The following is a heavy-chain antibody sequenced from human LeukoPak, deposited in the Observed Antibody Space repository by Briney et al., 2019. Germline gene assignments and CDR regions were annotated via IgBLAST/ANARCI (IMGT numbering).Heavy chain of an antibody. CDR1: GVSISPYY. J-gene: IGHJ3*01. V-gene: IGHV4-4*09. CDR3: ARLSAAVHLGAFDL. Sequence: KPSETLSLTCAVSGVSISPYYWAWIRQPPGKGLEWIGYIHTSGSNNHYPSLKSRVTISVDKSKNHFSLRLTSVTAADTAVYYCARLSAAVHLGAFDLWGQGTMVTVSS. CDR2: IHTSGSN. D-gene: IGHD3-3*01.